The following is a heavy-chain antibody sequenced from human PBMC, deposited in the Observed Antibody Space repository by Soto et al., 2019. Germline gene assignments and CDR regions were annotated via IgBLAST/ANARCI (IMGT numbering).Heavy chain of an antibody. CDR2: ISSSSSTI. Sequence: PGGSLRLSCAASGFTFSSYSMNWVRQAPGKGLEWVSYISSSSSTIYYADSVKGRFTISRDNAKNSLYLQMNSLRAEDTAVYYCAREGQLWLLSFLDYWGQGTLVTVSS. D-gene: IGHD5-18*01. CDR3: AREGQLWLLSFLDY. J-gene: IGHJ4*02. CDR1: GFTFSSYS. V-gene: IGHV3-48*01.